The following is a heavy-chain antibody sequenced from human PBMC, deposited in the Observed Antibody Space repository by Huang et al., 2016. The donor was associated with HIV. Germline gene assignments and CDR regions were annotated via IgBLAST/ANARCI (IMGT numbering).Heavy chain of an antibody. CDR1: EFSFSTYW. J-gene: IGHJ3*01. Sequence: EVQLVESGGGLVQPGGSLRLSCVASEFSFSTYWMMWLRQVPGKGLEWVARIREDSGQKYYLDAVQGRFIISRDNPKNSLYLQMKNVRAEDAGVYYCACDPFIKAFDLWGQGTLVTVSS. V-gene: IGHV3-7*01. CDR2: IREDSGQK. CDR3: ACDPFIKAFDL.